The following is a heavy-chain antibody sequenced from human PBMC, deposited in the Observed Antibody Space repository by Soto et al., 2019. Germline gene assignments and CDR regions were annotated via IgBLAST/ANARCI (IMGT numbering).Heavy chain of an antibody. V-gene: IGHV1-69*13. CDR2: IIPIFGTA. CDR3: ASAWETTVTTTYYFDY. J-gene: IGHJ4*02. D-gene: IGHD4-17*01. CDR1: VGTFSSYA. Sequence: ASVKVSCKASVGTFSSYAISWVRQAPGQGLEWMGGIIPIFGTANYAQKFQGRVTITADESTSTAYMELSSLRSEDTAVYYCASAWETTVTTTYYFDYWGQGTLVTVSS.